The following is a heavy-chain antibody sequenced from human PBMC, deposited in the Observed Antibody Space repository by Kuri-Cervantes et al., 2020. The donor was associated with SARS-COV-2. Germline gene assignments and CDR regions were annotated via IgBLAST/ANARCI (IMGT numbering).Heavy chain of an antibody. CDR3: ARGRYYGSGWPTYFDY. Sequence: SCYSISSGYYWGWLRQPPGKGLEWIGNIYHSGSTYYNPSLKSRVTISVDMPKNQFSLKVSPVTAADTAVYYCARGRYYGSGWPTYFDYWGQGTLVTVSS. CDR2: IYHSGST. CDR1: CYSISSGYY. J-gene: IGHJ4*02. D-gene: IGHD6-19*01. V-gene: IGHV4-38-2*02.